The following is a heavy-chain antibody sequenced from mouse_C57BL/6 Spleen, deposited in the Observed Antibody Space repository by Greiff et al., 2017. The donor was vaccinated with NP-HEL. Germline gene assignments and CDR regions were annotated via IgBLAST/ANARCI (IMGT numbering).Heavy chain of an antibody. CDR3: ARRADGYCDY. CDR1: GYTFTGYW. J-gene: IGHJ2*01. CDR2: ILPGSGST. V-gene: IGHV1-9*01. Sequence: QVQLKQSGAELMKPGASVKLSCKATGYTFTGYWIEWVKQRPGHGLEWIGEILPGSGSTNYNEKFKGKATFTADTSSNTAYMQLSSLTTEDSAIYYCARRADGYCDYWGQGTTLTVSS. D-gene: IGHD2-3*01.